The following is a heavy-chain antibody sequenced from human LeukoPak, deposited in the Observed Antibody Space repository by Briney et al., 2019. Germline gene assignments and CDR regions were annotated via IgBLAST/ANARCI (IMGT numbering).Heavy chain of an antibody. J-gene: IGHJ6*03. Sequence: GGSLRLSCVGSGFSFSSYWMSWVRQAPGKGLEWVANIKQDGSEKYYVDSVKGRFTISRDNAKNSLYLQMNSLRAEDTAVYYCAREQYYDFWSGYSPYYYYYMDVWGKGTTVTVSS. V-gene: IGHV3-7*01. D-gene: IGHD3-3*01. CDR1: GFSFSSYW. CDR2: IKQDGSEK. CDR3: AREQYYDFWSGYSPYYYYYMDV.